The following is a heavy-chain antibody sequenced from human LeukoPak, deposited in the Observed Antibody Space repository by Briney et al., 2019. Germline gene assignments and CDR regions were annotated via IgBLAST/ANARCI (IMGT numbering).Heavy chain of an antibody. V-gene: IGHV3-23*01. D-gene: IGHD1-26*01. CDR1: GFTISDYG. CDR3: AKQDGRGTYQYYFDY. CDR2: ITSTGATS. Sequence: GGTLRLSCAASGFTISDYGMSWVRQAPGKGLDWVSTITSTGATSYYADSVKARFTISRDNSEGRLHLQMNSLRAEDTAIYYCAKQDGRGTYQYYFDYWGRGTLVTVSS. J-gene: IGHJ4*02.